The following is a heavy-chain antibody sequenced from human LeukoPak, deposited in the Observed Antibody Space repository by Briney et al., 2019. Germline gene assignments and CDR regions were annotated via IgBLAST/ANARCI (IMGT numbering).Heavy chain of an antibody. V-gene: IGHV4-59*01. Sequence: PSETLTLTCTVSGDSISDYYWSWIRQPPGRGLEWIGYIYHSGITTYNPSLTSRVTMSVDTAKNQFSLRLNSVTAADTGLYYCARAWTRVGATFDYWGQGTLVTVSS. CDR1: GDSISDYY. D-gene: IGHD1-26*01. CDR2: IYHSGIT. CDR3: ARAWTRVGATFDY. J-gene: IGHJ4*02.